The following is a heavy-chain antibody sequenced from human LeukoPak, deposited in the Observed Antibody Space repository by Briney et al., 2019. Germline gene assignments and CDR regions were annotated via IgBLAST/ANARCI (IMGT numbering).Heavy chain of an antibody. V-gene: IGHV4-30-2*01. Sequence: SETLSLTCAVSVGPLSRGGSPGSWSRHPPGKALEGIGYIYHSGSTYYNPSLKSRVTISVDRSKNQFSLKLSSVTAADTAVYYCARESNCGGDCYYFQHWGQGTLVTVSS. J-gene: IGHJ1*01. CDR1: VGPLSRGGSP. CDR3: ARESNCGGDCYYFQH. D-gene: IGHD2-21*02. CDR2: IYHSGST.